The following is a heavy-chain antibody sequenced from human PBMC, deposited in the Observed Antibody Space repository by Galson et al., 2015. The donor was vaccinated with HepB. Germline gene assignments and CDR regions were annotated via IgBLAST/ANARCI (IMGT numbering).Heavy chain of an antibody. V-gene: IGHV3-30-3*01. D-gene: IGHD6-13*01. J-gene: IGHJ5*02. CDR2: ISYDGSNK. CDR3: ARLYSSSWSTGVDP. CDR1: GFTFSSYA. Sequence: SLRLSCAASGFTFSSYAMHWVRQAPGKGLERVAVISYDGSNKYYADSVKGRFTIPRDNSKNTLYLQMNSLRAEDTAVYYCARLYSSSWSTGVDPWGQGTLVTVSS.